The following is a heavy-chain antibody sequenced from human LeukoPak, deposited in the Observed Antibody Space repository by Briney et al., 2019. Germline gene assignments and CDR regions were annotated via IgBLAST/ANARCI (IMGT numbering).Heavy chain of an antibody. D-gene: IGHD3-10*01. Sequence: SETLSLTCTVSGGSISSSSDYWGWIRQAPGKGLEWIGSIYYHENTYYNSSLKSRVTISVDTSKNQFSLKLNSVTAADTSVYFCARGSNYYESGKGWFDPWGQGTLVTVSS. CDR1: GGSISSSSDY. V-gene: IGHV4-39*01. CDR3: ARGSNYYESGKGWFDP. CDR2: IYYHENT. J-gene: IGHJ5*02.